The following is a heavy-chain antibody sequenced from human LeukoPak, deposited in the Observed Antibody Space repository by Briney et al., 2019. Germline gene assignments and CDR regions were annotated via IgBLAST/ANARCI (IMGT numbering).Heavy chain of an antibody. V-gene: IGHV4-4*07. J-gene: IGHJ3*02. CDR1: GGSISSYY. CDR2: IYTSGST. D-gene: IGHD2-2*01. Sequence: SETLSLTCTVSGGSISSYYWSWIRQPAGKGLEWIGRIYTSGSTNYNPSLKSRVTMSVDTSKNQFSLKLSSVTAADTAVYYCARDLIVVVPAAIDAFDIWGQGTMVTVSS. CDR3: ARDLIVVVPAAIDAFDI.